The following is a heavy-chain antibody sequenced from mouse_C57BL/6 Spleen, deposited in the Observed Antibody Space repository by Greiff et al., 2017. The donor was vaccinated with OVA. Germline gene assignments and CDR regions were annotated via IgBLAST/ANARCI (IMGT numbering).Heavy chain of an antibody. CDR3: ARRGDLWFAY. J-gene: IGHJ3*01. D-gene: IGHD3-3*01. CDR1: GYTFTSYW. V-gene: IGHV1-59*01. Sequence: QVQLQQPGAELVRPGTSVKLSCKASGYTFTSYWMHWVKQRPGQGLEWIGVIDPSDSYTNYNQKFKGKATLTVDTSSSAAYMQLSSLTSEDSAVYYCARRGDLWFAYWGQGTLVTGSA. CDR2: IDPSDSYT.